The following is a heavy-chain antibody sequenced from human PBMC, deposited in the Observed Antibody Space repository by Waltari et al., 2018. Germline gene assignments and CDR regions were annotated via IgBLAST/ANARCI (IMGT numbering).Heavy chain of an antibody. CDR1: GYFPSDDH. J-gene: IGHJ4*02. CDR2: RRNTGAT. V-gene: IGHV4-59*08. Sequence: HVQLQDTGPGLVKPSETLSPTCSVSGYFPSDDHWTLIRQAPGKGLEWIAYRRNTGATKCTPSLESRVTLSADTSKKQFSLRLTSVTAADTAVYFCARLPTKYFDSLGWGFFDQWGQGILVTVSS. CDR3: ARLPTKYFDSLGWGFFDQ. D-gene: IGHD3-9*01.